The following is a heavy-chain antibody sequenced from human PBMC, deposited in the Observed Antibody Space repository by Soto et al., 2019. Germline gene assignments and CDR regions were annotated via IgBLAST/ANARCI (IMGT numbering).Heavy chain of an antibody. V-gene: IGHV4-39*01. D-gene: IGHD2-15*01. CDR3: AILRGYLDY. Sequence: SETLSLTCIASGGSISSSSYYWGWIRQPPGKGLEWIASIYYSGSTYYNPSLESRVTISVDTSKNQFSLKLSSVTAADTAVYYCAILRGYLDYWGQGTLVTVSS. CDR2: IYYSGST. J-gene: IGHJ4*02. CDR1: GGSISSSSYY.